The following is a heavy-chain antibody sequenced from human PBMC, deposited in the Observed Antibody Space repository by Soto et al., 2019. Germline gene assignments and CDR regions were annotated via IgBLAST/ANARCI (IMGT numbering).Heavy chain of an antibody. CDR3: ARVPRITIFGVVTPGPGKDV. J-gene: IGHJ6*02. CDR2: IYYSGST. Sequence: PSETLSLTCTVSGGSVSSGSYYWSWIRQPPGKGLEWIGYIYYSGSTNYNPSLKSRVTISVDTSKNQFSLKLSSVTAADTAVYYCARVPRITIFGVVTPGPGKDVWGQGTTVTVSS. D-gene: IGHD3-3*01. CDR1: GGSVSSGSYY. V-gene: IGHV4-61*01.